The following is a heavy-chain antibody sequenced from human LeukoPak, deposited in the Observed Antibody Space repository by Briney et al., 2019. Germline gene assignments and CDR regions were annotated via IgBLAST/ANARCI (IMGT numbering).Heavy chain of an antibody. CDR2: IYYSGST. D-gene: IGHD3-9*01. Sequence: TSETLSLTCTVSGGSISSSSYYWGWIRQPPGKGLEWIGSIYYSGSTYYNPSLKSRVTISVDTSKNQFSLKLSSVTAADTAVYYCARQTVTNYDILTAQSYFDYWGQGTLVTVSS. CDR1: GGSISSSSYY. J-gene: IGHJ4*02. V-gene: IGHV4-39*01. CDR3: ARQTVTNYDILTAQSYFDY.